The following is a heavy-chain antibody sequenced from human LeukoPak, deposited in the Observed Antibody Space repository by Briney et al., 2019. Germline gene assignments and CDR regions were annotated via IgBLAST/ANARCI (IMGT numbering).Heavy chain of an antibody. D-gene: IGHD3-10*01. CDR2: IWYDGSNK. V-gene: IGHV3-33*06. Sequence: GGSLRLSCAASGFTFSSYGMHWVRQAPGKGLEWVAVIWYDGSNKYYADSVKGRFTISRDNSKNTLYLQMNSLRADDTAVYYCAKGLWFGEFYFDYWGQGTLVTVSS. CDR1: GFTFSSYG. CDR3: AKGLWFGEFYFDY. J-gene: IGHJ4*02.